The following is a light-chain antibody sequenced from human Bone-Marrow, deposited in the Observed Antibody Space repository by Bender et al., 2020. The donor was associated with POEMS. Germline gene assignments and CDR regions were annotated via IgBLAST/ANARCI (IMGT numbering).Light chain of an antibody. CDR2: QDT. CDR1: YLGDKY. CDR3: QAWDTYSVI. Sequence: SYEVTQPPSVSVSPGQTASITCSGDYLGDKYVAWYQQEPGQSPVLVIYQDTKRPSGIPERFSGSNSGNTATLTISGTQAMDEADYYCQAWDTYSVIFGGGTKLTVL. V-gene: IGLV3-1*01. J-gene: IGLJ2*01.